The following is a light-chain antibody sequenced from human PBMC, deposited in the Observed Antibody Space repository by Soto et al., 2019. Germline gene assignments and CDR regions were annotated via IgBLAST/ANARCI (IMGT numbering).Light chain of an antibody. CDR2: GTN. J-gene: IGLJ3*02. Sequence: QSVLTQPPSASGTPGQRVTISCSGSSSNFGKSIVSWYQLLPGRAPKVLIYGTNNRPSGVPDRFSGSKSGMSASLAITGLQAADEANYYCQSYDNSLSGSRVFGGGTKLTVL. CDR3: QSYDNSLSGSRV. V-gene: IGLV1-44*01. CDR1: SSNFGKSI.